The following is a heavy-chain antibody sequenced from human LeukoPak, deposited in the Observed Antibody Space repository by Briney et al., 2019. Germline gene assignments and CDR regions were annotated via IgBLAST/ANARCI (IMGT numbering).Heavy chain of an antibody. J-gene: IGHJ4*02. Sequence: SETLSLTCTVSGGSISSSSYYWGWIRQPPGKGLEWIGEINHSGSTNYNPSLKSRVTISVDTSKNQFSLKLSSVTAADTAVYYCAGRLRSLDYWGQGTLVTVSS. V-gene: IGHV4-39*07. CDR2: INHSGST. CDR1: GGSISSSSYY. D-gene: IGHD4-17*01. CDR3: AGRLRSLDY.